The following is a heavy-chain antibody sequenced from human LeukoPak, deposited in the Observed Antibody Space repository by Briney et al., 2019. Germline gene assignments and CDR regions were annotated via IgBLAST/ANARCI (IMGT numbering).Heavy chain of an antibody. V-gene: IGHV3-66*01. D-gene: IGHD1-7*01. Sequence: GGSLRLSCVASGFTLSSNYMNWVRHAPGKGLEWVSVIYSGGSTYYADSVKGRFTISRDISKNTVYLQMNSLRAEDTAVYHCARGGPFTGTISTPRASDYWGQGILVTVSS. CDR2: IYSGGST. J-gene: IGHJ4*02. CDR3: ARGGPFTGTISTPRASDY. CDR1: GFTLSSNY.